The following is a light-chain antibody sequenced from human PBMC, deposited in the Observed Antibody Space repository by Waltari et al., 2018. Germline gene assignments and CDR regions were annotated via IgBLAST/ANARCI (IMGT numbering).Light chain of an antibody. J-gene: IGKJ1*01. CDR3: QQYHKWPPWT. V-gene: IGKV3-15*01. CDR2: GAS. Sequence: EIVMTQSPATLSVSPGERVTLSCRASQSVSSNLAWYQQKPGQAPMLLIYGASTRATGIPARFSGSGSGTEFTLTISSLQSEDFAVYYCQQYHKWPPWTFGQGTKVEIK. CDR1: QSVSSN.